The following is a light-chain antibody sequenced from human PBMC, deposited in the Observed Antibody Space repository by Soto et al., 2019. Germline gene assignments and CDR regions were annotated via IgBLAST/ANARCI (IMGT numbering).Light chain of an antibody. V-gene: IGKV3-15*01. CDR1: QSITTSY. Sequence: EIVLAQSPATLSLSPGERSTLSCRSSQSITTSYVAWYQQKPGQAPRLLIYGASTRATGIPARFSGSGSGTEFTLTISTLQSEDFAVYYCQQYNNWPQITFGQGTRLE. CDR3: QQYNNWPQIT. J-gene: IGKJ5*01. CDR2: GAS.